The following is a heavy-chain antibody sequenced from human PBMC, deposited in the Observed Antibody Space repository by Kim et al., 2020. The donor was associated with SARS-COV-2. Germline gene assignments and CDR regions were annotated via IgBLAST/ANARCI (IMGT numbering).Heavy chain of an antibody. CDR2: IYPGDSET. CDR1: GYRFTSYW. J-gene: IGHJ3*02. D-gene: IGHD2-15*01. V-gene: IGHV5-51*01. Sequence: GESLKISCKGSGYRFTSYWIGWVRQTPGKGLEWMGIIYPGDSETRYSPSFQGQVTISADKSISTAYLQWSSLKASDTAMYYCARRYCSGGSCYLSIWGQGTMVTVSS. CDR3: ARRYCSGGSCYLSI.